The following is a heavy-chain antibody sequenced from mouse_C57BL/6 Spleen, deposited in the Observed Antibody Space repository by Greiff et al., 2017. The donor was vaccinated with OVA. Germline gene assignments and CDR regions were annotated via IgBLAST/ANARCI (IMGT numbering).Heavy chain of an antibody. CDR3: ARSTTVVATNGYWYFDV. CDR2: IYPRDGST. J-gene: IGHJ1*03. V-gene: IGHV1-85*01. D-gene: IGHD1-1*01. Sequence: QVQLKESGPELVKPGASVKLSCKASGYTFTSYDINWVKQRPGQGLEWIGWIYPRDGSTKYNEKFKGKATLTVDTSSSTAYMELHSLTSEDSAVYFCARSTTVVATNGYWYFDVWGTGTTVTVSS. CDR1: GYTFTSYD.